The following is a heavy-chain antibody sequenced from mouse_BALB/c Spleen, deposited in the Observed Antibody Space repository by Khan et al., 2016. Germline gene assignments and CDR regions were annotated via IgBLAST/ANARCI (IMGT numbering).Heavy chain of an antibody. J-gene: IGHJ3*01. Sequence: EVQLQESGPGLVKPSQSLSLTCTVTGYSITSDYAWNWIRQFPGNKLEWMGYISYSGSTSYNPSLKRRITITRDTTKNQIFLRLNSVTTEDTATXYCAEELVGFAYWGQGTLVTVSA. CDR3: AEELVGFAY. V-gene: IGHV3-2*02. CDR1: GYSITSDYA. CDR2: ISYSGST. D-gene: IGHD4-1*01.